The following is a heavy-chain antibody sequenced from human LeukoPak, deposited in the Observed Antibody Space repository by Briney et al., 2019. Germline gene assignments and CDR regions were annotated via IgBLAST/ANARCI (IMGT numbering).Heavy chain of an antibody. D-gene: IGHD3-3*01. CDR2: INHSGST. V-gene: IGHV4-34*01. Sequence: SETLSLTCAVYGGSFSGYYWSWIRQPPGKGLEWIGEINHSGSTNYNPSLKSRVTISVDMSKNQFSLKLSSVTAADTAVYYCARKGYDFWSGYYPDYWGQGTLVTVSS. CDR3: ARKGYDFWSGYYPDY. J-gene: IGHJ4*02. CDR1: GGSFSGYY.